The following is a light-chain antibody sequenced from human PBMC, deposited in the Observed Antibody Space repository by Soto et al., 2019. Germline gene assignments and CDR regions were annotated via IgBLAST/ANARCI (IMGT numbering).Light chain of an antibody. V-gene: IGKV3-20*01. Sequence: EIVLTQFPGILSLSTGERATLSCRASQSVSSSYLAWYQQKPGQAPRLLIYGASSRATGIPDRFSGSGPGADFTLTISRLEPEDFAVYYCQQYGSSPPSITFGQGTRLEIK. CDR3: QQYGSSPPSIT. CDR1: QSVSSSY. J-gene: IGKJ5*01. CDR2: GAS.